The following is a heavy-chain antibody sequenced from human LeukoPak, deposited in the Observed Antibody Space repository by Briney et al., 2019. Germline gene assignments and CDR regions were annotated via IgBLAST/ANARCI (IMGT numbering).Heavy chain of an antibody. CDR2: IYPGDSDT. CDR1: GYSFTSYW. V-gene: IGHV5-51*01. J-gene: IGHJ4*02. D-gene: IGHD3-22*01. Sequence: GESLKISCKGSGYSFTSYWIGWVRQMPGKGLEWMGIIYPGDSDTRYSPSFQGQVTISADKSISTAYLQWSRLQASDTAMYYWARYHDSCGYCQYYFDYWGQGTLVTVSS. CDR3: ARYHDSCGYCQYYFDY.